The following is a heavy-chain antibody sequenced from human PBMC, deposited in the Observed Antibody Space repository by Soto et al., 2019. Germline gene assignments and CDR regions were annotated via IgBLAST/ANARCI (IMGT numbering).Heavy chain of an antibody. V-gene: IGHV4-34*01. J-gene: IGHJ6*02. CDR2: INHSGST. Sequence: PSETLSLTCAVYGGSFSGYYWSWIRQPPGKGLEWIGEINHSGSTNYNPSLKSRVTISVDTSKNQFSLKLSSVTAADTAVYYCARATYYYGSGSYYYYYYYGMDVWGQGTTVTVSS. CDR3: ARATYYYGSGSYYYYYYYGMDV. D-gene: IGHD3-10*01. CDR1: GGSFSGYY.